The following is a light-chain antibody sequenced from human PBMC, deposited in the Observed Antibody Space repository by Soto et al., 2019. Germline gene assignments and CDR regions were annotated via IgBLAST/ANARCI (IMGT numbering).Light chain of an antibody. J-gene: IGKJ2*01. Sequence: DIQMTQSPSTVSASVGDRVIITCRASQSITNWLAWYQQRPGKAPRLLIHRAANLESGVPSRFSGSGSGTDFTLTISSLQPDDFATYYCQQYKSSSPYTFGHGNKVDMK. CDR2: RAA. CDR1: QSITNW. V-gene: IGKV1-5*03. CDR3: QQYKSSSPYT.